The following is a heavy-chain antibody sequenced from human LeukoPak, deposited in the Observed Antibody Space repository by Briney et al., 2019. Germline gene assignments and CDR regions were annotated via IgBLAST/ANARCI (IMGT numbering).Heavy chain of an antibody. CDR2: INPSGGST. CDR1: GYTFTSYY. V-gene: IGHV1-46*01. CDR3: ARTDCSSTSCSPSSNWFDP. J-gene: IGHJ5*02. D-gene: IGHD2-2*01. Sequence: ASVKVSCKASGYTFTSYYMHWVRQAPGQGLEWMGIINPSGGSTSYAQKFQGRVTMTRDTSTSTVYMELSSLRSEDTAVYYCARTDCSSTSCSPSSNWFDPWGQGTLVTVSS.